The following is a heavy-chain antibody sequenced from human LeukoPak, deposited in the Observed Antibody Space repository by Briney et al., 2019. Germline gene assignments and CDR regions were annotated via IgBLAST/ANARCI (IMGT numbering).Heavy chain of an antibody. D-gene: IGHD3-10*01. CDR1: GDSIIGYY. V-gene: IGHV4-39*07. J-gene: IGHJ3*02. CDR2: IYYTGNT. CDR3: TKSDGYGLIRI. Sequence: PSETLSLTCSVSGDSIIGYYWGWIRQPPGKGLEWVGNIYYTGNTYYNSSLKSRVTISLDTSKNQFSLKVISMTAADTAAYYCTKSDGYGLIRICGRGTMVTVSS.